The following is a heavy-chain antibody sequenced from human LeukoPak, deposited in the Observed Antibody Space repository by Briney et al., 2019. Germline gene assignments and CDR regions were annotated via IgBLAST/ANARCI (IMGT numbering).Heavy chain of an antibody. Sequence: GESLKISCKGSRYSFTTYWIDWVRQMPGKGLEWMGIIYPGDSDTRYSPSFQGQVTISADKSISTAYLQWSSLKASDTAMYYCARRRILTAPPDYWGQGTLVTVSS. J-gene: IGHJ4*02. CDR3: ARRRILTAPPDY. V-gene: IGHV5-51*01. CDR1: RYSFTTYW. CDR2: IYPGDSDT. D-gene: IGHD3-9*01.